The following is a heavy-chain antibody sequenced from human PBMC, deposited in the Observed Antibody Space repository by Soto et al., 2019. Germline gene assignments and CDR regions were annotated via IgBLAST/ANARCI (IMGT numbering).Heavy chain of an antibody. V-gene: IGHV2-70*13. CDR1: IC. Sequence: ICVRWIRQPPGKGLEWLALIDWDDDKYYSTSLKTRLTISKDTSKNQVVLTMTNMDPVETVTYYCARIAVYGDCVGLDYWVKRTLVTGSP. CDR3: ARIAVYGDCVGLDY. D-gene: IGHD4-17*01. J-gene: IGHJ4*02. CDR2: IDWDDDK.